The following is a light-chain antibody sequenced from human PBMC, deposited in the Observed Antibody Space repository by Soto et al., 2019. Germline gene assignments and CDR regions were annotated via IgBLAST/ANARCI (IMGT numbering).Light chain of an antibody. CDR2: GAS. J-gene: IGKJ5*01. V-gene: IGKV3-15*01. CDR1: QSVINN. CDR3: QQYNNWPIT. Sequence: EIVMTQSPATLSVSPGERVTLSCRASQSVINNLAWYQQKPGQAPRLLIYGASTRATGIPARFSGSGSGTEFTLTISSLQSEDFAVYYCQQYNNWPITFGQGTRLEIK.